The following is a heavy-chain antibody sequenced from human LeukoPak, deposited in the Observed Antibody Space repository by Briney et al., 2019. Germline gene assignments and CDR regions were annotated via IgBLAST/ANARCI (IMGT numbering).Heavy chain of an antibody. D-gene: IGHD1-26*01. CDR2: ISSSSSYI. J-gene: IGHJ4*02. Sequence: GGSLRLSCAASGFTFSSYTMNWVRQAPGKGLEWVSSISSSSSYIYYADSVKGRFTISRDNAKNSLYLQMNSLRAEDTAVYYCAKGQWDLLEYIDYWGQGTLVTVSS. CDR1: GFTFSSYT. CDR3: AKGQWDLLEYIDY. V-gene: IGHV3-21*01.